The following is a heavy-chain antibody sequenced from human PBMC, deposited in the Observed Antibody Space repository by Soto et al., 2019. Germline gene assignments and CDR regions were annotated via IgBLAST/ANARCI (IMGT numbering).Heavy chain of an antibody. CDR1: GFTFSSYA. Sequence: QPQLVDSGGGVVQPGRSLRLSCAASGFTFSSYALHWVRQAPGKGLEWVAIISYDGSDRYYADSVKGRFTISRDNSKNTLSLQLDSLRGEDTCVFYCARGGASGSNFYGMDVWGQGTTVTVSS. CDR2: ISYDGSDR. D-gene: IGHD1-26*01. J-gene: IGHJ6*02. V-gene: IGHV3-30-3*01. CDR3: ARGGASGSNFYGMDV.